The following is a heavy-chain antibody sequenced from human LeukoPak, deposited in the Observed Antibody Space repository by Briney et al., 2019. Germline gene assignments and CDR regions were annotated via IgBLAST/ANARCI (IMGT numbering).Heavy chain of an antibody. D-gene: IGHD3-10*01. J-gene: IGHJ5*02. V-gene: IGHV4-34*01. CDR2: INHSGST. Sequence: PSETLSLTCAVYGGSFSGYYWSWIRQPPGKGLEWIGEINHSGSTNYNPSLKSRVTISVDTSKNQFSLKLSSVTAADTAVYYCAGLHYYGPGSMPAWGQGTLVTVSS. CDR3: AGLHYYGPGSMPA. CDR1: GGSFSGYY.